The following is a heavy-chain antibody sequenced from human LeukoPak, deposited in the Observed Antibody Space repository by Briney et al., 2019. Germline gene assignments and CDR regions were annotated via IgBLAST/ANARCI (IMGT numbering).Heavy chain of an antibody. V-gene: IGHV3-11*04. D-gene: IGHD2-2*01. Sequence: PGGSLRLSCAASGFTVSTNYISWVRQAPGKGLEWVSYISISGSTIYYADSVKGRFTISRDNAKNSGYLQMNSLRAGDTAVYYCVRGGSSPYKYNAFDVWGQGTMVTVSS. CDR1: GFTVSTNY. CDR2: ISISGSTI. CDR3: VRGGSSPYKYNAFDV. J-gene: IGHJ3*01.